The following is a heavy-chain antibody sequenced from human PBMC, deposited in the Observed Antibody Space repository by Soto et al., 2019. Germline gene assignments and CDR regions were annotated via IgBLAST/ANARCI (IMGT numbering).Heavy chain of an antibody. V-gene: IGHV3-23*01. CDR2: ISGGDGDT. CDR1: GFTFTNYA. J-gene: IGHJ2*01. D-gene: IGHD3-10*01. CDR3: AKDRFTSTVRKYWFFDL. Sequence: EVQLLESGGGLVKPGGSLRLSCAASGFTFTNYAMTWVRQAPGKGLEWVSSISGGDGDTSYADSVKGRFTISRDNSENTMFFQMNSLRPDDTAVYYCAKDRFTSTVRKYWFFDLWGRGTLVTVSS.